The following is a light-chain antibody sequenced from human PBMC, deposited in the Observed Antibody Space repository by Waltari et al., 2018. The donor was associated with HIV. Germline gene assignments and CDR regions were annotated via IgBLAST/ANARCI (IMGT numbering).Light chain of an antibody. J-gene: IGLJ2*01. V-gene: IGLV2-8*01. CDR1: SSDVGGYNY. CDR2: DVI. Sequence: QSALTQPPSASGSPGQSVTLSCPGTSSDVGGYNYVPWPQQHPGKAPKLRIYDVIKRPSGVPDRFSGSKSGNTASLTVSGLQPEDEADYYCSSHAGSKVVFGGGTRLTVL. CDR3: SSHAGSKVV.